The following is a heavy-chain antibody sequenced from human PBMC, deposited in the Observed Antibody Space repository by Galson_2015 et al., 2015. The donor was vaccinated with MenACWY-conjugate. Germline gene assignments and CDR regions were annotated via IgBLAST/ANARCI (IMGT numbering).Heavy chain of an antibody. J-gene: IGHJ4*02. V-gene: IGHV3-23*01. Sequence: SLRLSCAASGFTFSSYAMSWVRQSPEKGLEWVSSISRGGDTTYYADSVKGRFTISREYSKNTLYLQMNSLRGEDTAVYYCAKAQGTSGWGGAYVHDFWGQGTLVTVSS. CDR3: AKAQGTSGWGGAYVHDF. CDR2: ISRGGDTT. D-gene: IGHD6-19*01. CDR1: GFTFSSYA.